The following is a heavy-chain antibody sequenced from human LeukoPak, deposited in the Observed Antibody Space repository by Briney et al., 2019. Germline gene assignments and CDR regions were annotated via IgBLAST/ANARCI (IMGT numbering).Heavy chain of an antibody. J-gene: IGHJ4*02. CDR3: ARIAATVTWVDY. CDR1: GHTFTCYY. V-gene: IGHV1-2*02. Sequence: ASVKVSCKASGHTFTCYYMHLVRQPPGPGLERMGCTNPNSGGTNYAQKDQVRVTMTRDTSIRTAYMELSRLRSDDTAVYYCARIAATVTWVDYWGEGALVTVSS. D-gene: IGHD4-17*01. CDR2: TNPNSGGT.